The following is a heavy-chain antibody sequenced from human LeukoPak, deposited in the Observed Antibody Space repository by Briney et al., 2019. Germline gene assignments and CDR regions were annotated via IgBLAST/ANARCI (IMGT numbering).Heavy chain of an antibody. V-gene: IGHV1-2*02. CDR3: ARDRGSGSYRVYYYGMDV. CDR1: GYTFTGYY. D-gene: IGHD3-10*01. J-gene: IGHJ6*02. CDR2: INPNSGGT. Sequence: GASVKVSCKASGYTFTGYYMHWVRQAPGQGLEWMGWINPNSGGTNYAQKFKGRVTMTRDTSISTAYMELSRLRSDDTAVYYCARDRGSGSYRVYYYGMDVWGQGTTVTVSS.